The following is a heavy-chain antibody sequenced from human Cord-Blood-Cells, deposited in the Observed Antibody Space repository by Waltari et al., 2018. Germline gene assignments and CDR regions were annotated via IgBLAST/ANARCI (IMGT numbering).Heavy chain of an antibody. D-gene: IGHD6-13*01. J-gene: IGHJ6*02. CDR2: IVVGSGNT. V-gene: IGHV1-58*01. CDR3: AAGAAAGADTTPRYYYYGMDV. CDR1: GFTFTSSA. Sequence: QMQLVQSGPEVKKPGTSVKVSCKASGFTFTSSAVQWVRQARGQRLEWRGWIVVGSGNTNYAQKFQERVTITRDMSTSTAYMELSSLRSEDTAVYYCAAGAAAGADTTPRYYYYGMDVWGQGTTVTVSS.